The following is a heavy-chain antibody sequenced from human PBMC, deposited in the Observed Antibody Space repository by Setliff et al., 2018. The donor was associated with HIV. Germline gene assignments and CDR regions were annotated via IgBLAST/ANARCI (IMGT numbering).Heavy chain of an antibody. D-gene: IGHD2-15*01. CDR1: GGSISSSRHY. J-gene: IGHJ4*02. CDR2: IYYSGGT. V-gene: IGHV4-39*07. CDR3: ARGGLGVVGAIDY. Sequence: SETLSLTCTVSGGSISSSRHYWGWIRQSPGKGLEWIGSIYYSGGTNYNRSLKSRVTTSVDTSKNHFSLNLSSVTAADTAVYYCARGGLGVVGAIDYWSQGTLVTVSS.